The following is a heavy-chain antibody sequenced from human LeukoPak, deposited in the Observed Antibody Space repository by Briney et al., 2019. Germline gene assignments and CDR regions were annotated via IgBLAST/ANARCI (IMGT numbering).Heavy chain of an antibody. CDR1: GGTFSSYA. J-gene: IGHJ6*02. CDR2: IIPIFGTA. V-gene: IGHV1-69*13. CDR3: ARPTVIIPAAMFETTYYYGMDV. Sequence: ASVKVSCKASGGTFSSYAISWVRQAPGQGLEWMGGIIPIFGTANYAQKFQGRVTITADESTSTAYMELSSLRSEDTAVYYCARPTVIIPAAMFETTYYYGMDVWGQGTTVTVSS. D-gene: IGHD2-2*01.